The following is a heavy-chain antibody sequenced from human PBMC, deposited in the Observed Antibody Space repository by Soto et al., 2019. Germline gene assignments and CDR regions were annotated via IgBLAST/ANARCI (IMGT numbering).Heavy chain of an antibody. V-gene: IGHV1-8*01. CDR1: GYTFTSYD. CDR3: AGSFDYYGSGSPFWYYYYMDV. D-gene: IGHD3-10*01. CDR2: MNPNSGNT. Sequence: GASVKVSCKASGYTFTSYDINWVRQATGQGLEWMGWMNPNSGNTGYAQKFQGRVTMTRNTSISTAYMELSSLRSEDTAVYYCAGSFDYYGSGSPFWYYYYMDVWGKGTAVTVSS. J-gene: IGHJ6*03.